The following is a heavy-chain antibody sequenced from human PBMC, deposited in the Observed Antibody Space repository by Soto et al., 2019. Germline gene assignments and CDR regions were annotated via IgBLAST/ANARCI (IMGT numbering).Heavy chain of an antibody. V-gene: IGHV3-33*01. CDR3: ARVLSGGYYAHFDY. CDR1: GFTFSSYG. J-gene: IGHJ4*02. CDR2: IWYDGSNK. Sequence: QVQLVESGGGVVQPGRSLRLSCAASGFTFSSYGMHWVRQAPGKGLEWVAVIWYDGSNKYYADSVKGRFTISRDNSKNTLYMLMNSLRAEDTAVYYCARVLSGGYYAHFDYWGQGTLVTVSS. D-gene: IGHD3-22*01.